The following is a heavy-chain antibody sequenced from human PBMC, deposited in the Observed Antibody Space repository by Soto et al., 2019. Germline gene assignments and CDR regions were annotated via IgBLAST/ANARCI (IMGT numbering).Heavy chain of an antibody. CDR2: MYFSGFYSGST. CDR3: ARGFDILTFGFCLDY. CDR1: GGSMSSSSYY. Sequence: SETLSLTCTVSGGSMSSSSYYWGWIRQPPGKGLEWIANMYFSGFYSGSTSYNPSLKSRVTISVDTSKNQFSLQVSSVTATDTAVYYCARGFDILTFGFCLDYWGQGTLVTVS. V-gene: IGHV4-39*01. D-gene: IGHD3-9*01. J-gene: IGHJ4*02.